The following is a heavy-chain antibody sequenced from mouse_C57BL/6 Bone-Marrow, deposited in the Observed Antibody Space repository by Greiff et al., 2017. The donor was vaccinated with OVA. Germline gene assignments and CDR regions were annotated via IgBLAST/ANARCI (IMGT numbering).Heavy chain of an antibody. Sequence: EVKLVESGGGLVKPGGSLKLSCAASGFTFSSYAMSWVRQTPEKRLEWVATISDGGSYTYYPDNVKGRFTISRDNAKNNLYLQMSHLKSEDTAMYYCARKGDYDYDIDFFFAYWGQGTLVTVSA. CDR3: ARKGDYDYDIDFFFAY. V-gene: IGHV5-4*03. J-gene: IGHJ3*01. CDR2: ISDGGSYT. CDR1: GFTFSSYA. D-gene: IGHD2-4*01.